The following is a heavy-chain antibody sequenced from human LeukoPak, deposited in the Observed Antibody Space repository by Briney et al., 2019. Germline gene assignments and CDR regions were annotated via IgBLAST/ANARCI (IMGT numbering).Heavy chain of an antibody. J-gene: IGHJ4*02. Sequence: ASVKVSCKASGYSFTGYYMHWVRQAPGQELEWMGWINPYNGNTNYAQKLQGRVTMTTDTSTSTAYMELRSLRSDDTAVYYCARTRGLDCSGGSCYLSDLKYYFDYWGQGTLVTVSS. V-gene: IGHV1-18*04. CDR1: GYSFTGYY. CDR3: ARTRGLDCSGGSCYLSDLKYYFDY. CDR2: INPYNGNT. D-gene: IGHD2-15*01.